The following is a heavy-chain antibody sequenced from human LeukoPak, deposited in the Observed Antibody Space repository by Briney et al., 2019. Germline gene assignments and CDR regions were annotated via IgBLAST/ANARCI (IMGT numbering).Heavy chain of an antibody. D-gene: IGHD5-18*01. Sequence: SETLSLTCTVSGYSISSGYYWGWIRQPPGKGLEWIGSIYHSGSTYYNPSLKSRVTISVDTSKNQFSLKLSSVTAADTAVYYCAREGGYSYGSHYWGQGTLVTVSS. CDR1: GYSISSGYY. J-gene: IGHJ4*02. CDR3: AREGGYSYGSHY. V-gene: IGHV4-38-2*02. CDR2: IYHSGST.